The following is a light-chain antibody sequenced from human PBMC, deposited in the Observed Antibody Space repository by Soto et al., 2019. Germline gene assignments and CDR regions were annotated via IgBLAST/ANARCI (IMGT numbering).Light chain of an antibody. V-gene: IGKV1-39*01. CDR1: QSISSY. J-gene: IGKJ1*01. CDR3: QQSYSTTWT. Sequence: IQMTQSPSSLSASVVDRFTITFLASQSISSYLNWYQQKPGKAPKLLIYAASSSQSGVPSRFSGSGSETDFTLTISSLQPEDFATYSCQQSYSTTWTFGQGTKVDNK. CDR2: AAS.